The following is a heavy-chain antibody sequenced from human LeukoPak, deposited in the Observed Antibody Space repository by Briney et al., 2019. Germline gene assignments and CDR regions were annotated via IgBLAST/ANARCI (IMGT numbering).Heavy chain of an antibody. V-gene: IGHV4-39*02. J-gene: IGHJ4*02. CDR1: GGSIRSSSYY. CDR3: ARDDIVVAGTRADY. CDR2: IYYRGST. D-gene: IGHD6-19*01. Sequence: PSETLSLTCTVSGGSIRSSSYYWGWIRQPPGKGLEWIGTIYYRGSTYYNPSLKSRFTISVDTSKNQFSLNLTSVTAADTAVYYCARDDIVVAGTRADYWGQGTLVTVSS.